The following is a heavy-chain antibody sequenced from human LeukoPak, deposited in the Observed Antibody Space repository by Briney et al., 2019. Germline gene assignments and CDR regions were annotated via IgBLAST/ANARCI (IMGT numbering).Heavy chain of an antibody. CDR3: TTYSSSWSHFEY. J-gene: IGHJ4*02. CDR2: IKSKSDGETA. CDR1: GFTVSNAW. V-gene: IGHV3-15*01. Sequence: KPGGSLRLSCAASGFTVSNAWMSWVRQAPGKGLEWVGRIKSKSDGETAEYAAPVKGRFTISRDDSKNTLYLQMNSLKTEDTAVYYCTTYSSSWSHFEYWGQGALVTVSS. D-gene: IGHD6-13*01.